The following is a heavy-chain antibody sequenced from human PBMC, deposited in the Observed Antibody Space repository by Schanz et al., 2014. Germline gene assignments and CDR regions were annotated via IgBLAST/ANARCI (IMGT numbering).Heavy chain of an antibody. V-gene: IGHV1-18*01. Sequence: QVQLVQSGAEVKKPGASVKVSCKASGYTFTSYGISWVRQAPGQGLEWMGWISADNGNTNYAQRLQGRVTMTTDTATCTAYMELRSLRSDDTAVYYCARDVGYDIVLLPTAQGGMDVWGQGTTVTVSS. CDR2: ISADNGNT. J-gene: IGHJ6*02. CDR1: GYTFTSYG. D-gene: IGHD2-2*01. CDR3: ARDVGYDIVLLPTAQGGMDV.